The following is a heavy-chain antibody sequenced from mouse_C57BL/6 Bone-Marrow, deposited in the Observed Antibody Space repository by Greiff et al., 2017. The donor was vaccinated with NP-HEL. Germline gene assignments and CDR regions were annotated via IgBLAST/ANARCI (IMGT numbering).Heavy chain of an antibody. CDR3: TRYYGTGDWYFDV. Sequence: EVKVEESGGGLVQPGGSMKLSCAASGFTFSDAWMDWVRQSPEKGLEWVAEIRNKANNHATYYAESVKGRFTISRDDSKSSVYLQMNSLRAEDTGIYYCTRYYGTGDWYFDVWGTGTTVTVSS. CDR1: GFTFSDAW. D-gene: IGHD1-1*01. V-gene: IGHV6-6*01. CDR2: IRNKANNHAT. J-gene: IGHJ1*03.